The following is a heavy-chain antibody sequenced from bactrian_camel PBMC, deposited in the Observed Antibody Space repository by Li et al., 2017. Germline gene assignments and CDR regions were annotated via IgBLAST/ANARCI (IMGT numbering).Heavy chain of an antibody. V-gene: IGHV3S53*01. Sequence: HVQLVESGGGSVQPGGSLRLSYDASGYTYSSNCMGWFRQAPGKSREGVAGIDSDSRTGYADSVKGRFTISKDNAKSTVYLQMNNLKPEETAMYYCAFSPWCDFAYAGPWDKEFRSWGQGTQVTVSS. CDR3: AFSPWCDFAYAGPWDKEFRS. D-gene: IGHD1*01. CDR2: IDSDSRT. CDR1: GYTYSSNC. J-gene: IGHJ6*01.